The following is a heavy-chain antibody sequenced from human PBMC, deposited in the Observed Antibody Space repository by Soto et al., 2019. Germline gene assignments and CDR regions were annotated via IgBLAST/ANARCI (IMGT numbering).Heavy chain of an antibody. Sequence: SETLSLTCAVYGGSFSGYYWSWIRRPPGKGLEWIGEINHSGSTNYNPSLKSRVTISVDTSKNQFSLKLSSVTAADTAVYYCARAGYYYGSGRNYWGQGTLVTVSS. V-gene: IGHV4-34*01. J-gene: IGHJ4*02. CDR3: ARAGYYYGSGRNY. CDR1: GGSFSGYY. D-gene: IGHD3-10*01. CDR2: INHSGST.